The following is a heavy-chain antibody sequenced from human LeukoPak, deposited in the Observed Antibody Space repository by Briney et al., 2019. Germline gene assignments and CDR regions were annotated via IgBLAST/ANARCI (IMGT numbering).Heavy chain of an antibody. CDR2: ISGSGGST. Sequence: PGGSLRLSCTAPGFTFGDYAMSWVRQAPGKGLEWVSAISGSGGSTYYADSVKGRFTISRDNSKNTLYLQMNSLRAEDTAVYYCAKGIDSSGYYYGFDYWGQGTLVTVSS. D-gene: IGHD3-22*01. CDR3: AKGIDSSGYYYGFDY. V-gene: IGHV3-23*01. J-gene: IGHJ4*02. CDR1: GFTFGDYA.